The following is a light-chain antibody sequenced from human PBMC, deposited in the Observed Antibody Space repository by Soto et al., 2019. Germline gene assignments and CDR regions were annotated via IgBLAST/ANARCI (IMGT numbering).Light chain of an antibody. J-gene: IGKJ1*01. V-gene: IGKV3-20*01. CDR2: GAS. Sequence: EIVLTQSPGTLSLSPGERETLSCRASQSVSSSYLAWYQQKPGQAPRLLIYGASSRATGIPDRFSGSGSGTDSTLTISRLEPEDFAVYYCQQYGSSRGTFGQGTNVDIK. CDR1: QSVSSSY. CDR3: QQYGSSRGT.